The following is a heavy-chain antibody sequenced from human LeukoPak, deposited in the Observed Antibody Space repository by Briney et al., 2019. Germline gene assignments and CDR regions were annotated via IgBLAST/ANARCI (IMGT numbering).Heavy chain of an antibody. Sequence: ASVKVSCKASGYTFTGYYMHWVRQAPGQGLEWMGWINPNSGGTNYAQKFQGRVTMTRDTSISTAYMELSRLRSDDTAVYHCAREPRGTYGYDILTGIWGQGTLVTVSS. J-gene: IGHJ4*02. D-gene: IGHD3-9*01. CDR1: GYTFTGYY. CDR2: INPNSGGT. CDR3: AREPRGTYGYDILTGI. V-gene: IGHV1-2*02.